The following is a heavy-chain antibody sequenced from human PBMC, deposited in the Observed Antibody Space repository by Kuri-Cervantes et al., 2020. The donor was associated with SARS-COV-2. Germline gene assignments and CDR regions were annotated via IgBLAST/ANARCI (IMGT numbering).Heavy chain of an antibody. D-gene: IGHD5-18*01. CDR1: GFTFSSYG. V-gene: IGHV3-33*08. CDR2: IWYDGSNK. J-gene: IGHJ6*02. Sequence: GESLKISCAASGFTFSSYGMHWVRQAPGKGLEWVAVIWYDGSNKYYADSVKGRFTISRDNSKNTLYLQMNSLRAEDTAVYYCAREGIQLGGGIYYYSYGMDVWGQGTRSPTP. CDR3: AREGIQLGGGIYYYSYGMDV.